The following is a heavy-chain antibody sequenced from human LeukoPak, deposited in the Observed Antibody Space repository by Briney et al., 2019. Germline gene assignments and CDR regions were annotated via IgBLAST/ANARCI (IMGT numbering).Heavy chain of an antibody. CDR2: INAGNGNT. J-gene: IGHJ4*02. V-gene: IGHV1-3*01. CDR1: GYTFTSYA. CDR3: AGPSGYSSGWGFDY. D-gene: IGHD6-19*01. Sequence: ASVKVPCKASGYTFTSYAMHWVRQAPGQRLEWMGWINAGNGNTKYSQKFQGRVTITRDTSASTAYMELSSLRSEDTAVHYCAGPSGYSSGWGFDYWGQGTLVTVSS.